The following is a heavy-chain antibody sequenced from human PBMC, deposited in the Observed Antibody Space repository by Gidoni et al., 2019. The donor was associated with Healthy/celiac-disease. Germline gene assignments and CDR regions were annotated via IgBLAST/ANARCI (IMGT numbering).Heavy chain of an antibody. Sequence: QVQLQESGLGLVTPSQTLSLTCTVPGGSISRGGYYWTWIRQHPGKGLEWIGSIYYDGNTYFNPSLKGRVTISVDTSKNQFSLRLSSVTAADTAVYFCARDRGDAYNSNVFDIWGQGTMVTVSS. J-gene: IGHJ3*02. CDR3: ARDRGDAYNSNVFDI. CDR2: IYYDGNT. D-gene: IGHD1-1*01. CDR1: GGSISRGGYY. V-gene: IGHV4-31*03.